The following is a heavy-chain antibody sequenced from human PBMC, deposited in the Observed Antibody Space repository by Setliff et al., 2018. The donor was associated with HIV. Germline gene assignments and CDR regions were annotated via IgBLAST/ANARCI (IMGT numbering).Heavy chain of an antibody. CDR1: GGSIRGSNYY. J-gene: IGHJ4*02. Sequence: PSETLSLTCTVSGGSIRGSNYYWAWIRQPPEKGLEWIGSSYYSGSTYYNPSLKSRVTISVDTSKNQFSLKLTSVTAADTAIYYCATDTAFLQEGTEFWGQGALVTVSS. CDR2: SYYSGST. D-gene: IGHD5-18*01. CDR3: ATDTAFLQEGTEF. V-gene: IGHV4-39*01.